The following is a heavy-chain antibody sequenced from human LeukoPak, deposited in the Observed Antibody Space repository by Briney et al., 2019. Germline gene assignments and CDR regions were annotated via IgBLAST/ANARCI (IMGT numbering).Heavy chain of an antibody. CDR1: GFTFSSYS. D-gene: IGHD1-26*01. J-gene: IGHJ3*02. Sequence: GGSLRLSCAASGFTFSSYSMNWVRQAPGKGLEWVSSISSSSSYIYYADSVKGRFTISRDNAKNSLYLQMNSLRAEDTAVYYCARDGYRGSYSAAFDIWGQGTMVTVSS. V-gene: IGHV3-21*01. CDR3: ARDGYRGSYSAAFDI. CDR2: ISSSSSYI.